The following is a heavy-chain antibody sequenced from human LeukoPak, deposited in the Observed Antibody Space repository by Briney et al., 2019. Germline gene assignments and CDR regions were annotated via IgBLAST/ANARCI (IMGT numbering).Heavy chain of an antibody. V-gene: IGHV3-48*03. CDR1: GFTFSSYE. CDR2: ISSSGSTI. CDR3: ARSGSGWYRYYFDY. Sequence: PGGSPRLSCAASGFTFSSYEMNWVRQAPGKGLEWVSYISSSGSTIYYADSVKGRFTISRDNAKNSLYPQMNSLRAEDTAVYYCARSGSGWYRYYFDYWGQGTLVTVSS. D-gene: IGHD6-19*01. J-gene: IGHJ4*02.